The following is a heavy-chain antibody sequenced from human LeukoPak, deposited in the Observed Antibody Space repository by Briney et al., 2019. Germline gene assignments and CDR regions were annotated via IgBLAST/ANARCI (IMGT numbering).Heavy chain of an antibody. CDR2: ISSSGSTI. V-gene: IGHV3-11*04. CDR1: GFTFSDYY. D-gene: IGHD3-22*01. CDR3: ARGTAYYYDSSAFDI. J-gene: IGHJ3*02. Sequence: GGSLRLSCAASGFTFSDYYMSWIRQAPGKGLEWVSYISSSGSTIYYADSVKGRFTISRDNAKNSLYLQMNSLRAEDTAVYYCARGTAYYYDSSAFDIWGQGTMVTVSS.